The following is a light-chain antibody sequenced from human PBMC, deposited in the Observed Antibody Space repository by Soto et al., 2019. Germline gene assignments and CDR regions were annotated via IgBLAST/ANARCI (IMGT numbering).Light chain of an antibody. V-gene: IGKV3-20*01. CDR3: QHYGSCPQT. CDR2: GAS. Sequence: EIVLPQSPGTLSLSPGERATLSCRASQSVSSGYLAWYQQEPGQAPKLLIYGASSRATGLPDSFRGSGSGTDFTLTSSRLEREELAVDYCQHYGSCPQTFGQGPNVELK. J-gene: IGKJ1*01. CDR1: QSVSSGY.